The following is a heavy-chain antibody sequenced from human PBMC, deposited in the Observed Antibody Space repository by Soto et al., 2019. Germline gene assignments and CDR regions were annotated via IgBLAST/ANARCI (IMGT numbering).Heavy chain of an antibody. CDR2: ISATGGST. Sequence: EVQLLESGGDFVQPGRSLRLSCAASGFPFSNHAMSWVRRAPGKGLEWLSAISATGGSTYYADSVRGRFSISRDNSKNTVFLQMDSLTAEDTAVYFCAKNYNWNFVVEYWGRGTLVTVS. J-gene: IGHJ4*02. V-gene: IGHV3-23*01. CDR3: AKNYNWNFVVEY. CDR1: GFPFSNHA. D-gene: IGHD1-7*01.